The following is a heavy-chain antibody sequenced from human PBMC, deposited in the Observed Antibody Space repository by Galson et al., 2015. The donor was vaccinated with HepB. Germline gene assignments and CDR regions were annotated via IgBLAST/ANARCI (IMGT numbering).Heavy chain of an antibody. CDR1: GFTFGIYY. CDR2: MTGSGDGI. Sequence: SLRLSCAASGFTFGIYYMTWIRQAPGKGLEWVSYMTGSGDGIYYADSVRGRFTISRENFKNSLYLQMNSLRAEDTAVYYCAKVFRGSFEYWGQGTLVTVSS. V-gene: IGHV3-11*01. CDR3: AKVFRGSFEY. D-gene: IGHD3-10*01. J-gene: IGHJ4*02.